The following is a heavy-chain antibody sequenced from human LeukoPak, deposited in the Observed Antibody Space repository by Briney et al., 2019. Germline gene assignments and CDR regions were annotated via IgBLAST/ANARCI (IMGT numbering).Heavy chain of an antibody. CDR3: ARGATISETGYFDF. D-gene: IGHD5-24*01. Sequence: SETLSLTCAVYGGSFSRYYWSWIRQSPGKGLEWIAEVDHRGDTNYNPSVKTRVTISVDTSKNQFSLKVRSLSAADTAVYYCARGATISETGYFDFWGQGTLVTVSS. CDR1: GGSFSRYY. CDR2: VDHRGDT. J-gene: IGHJ4*03. V-gene: IGHV4-34*01.